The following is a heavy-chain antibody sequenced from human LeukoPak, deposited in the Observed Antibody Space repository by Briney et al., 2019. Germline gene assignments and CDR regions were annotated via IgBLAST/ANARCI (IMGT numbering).Heavy chain of an antibody. V-gene: IGHV5-51*01. Sequence: ESLKISCKGSGYRFSDYWIGWVRQMPGKGLEWMGIIYPGDSDIRYSPSFQGQVTFSADKSISTAYLQWSSLKASDTAMYYCAKYYYDRSVGPFDYWGQGTLVTVSS. CDR2: IYPGDSDI. CDR1: GYRFSDYW. D-gene: IGHD3-22*01. J-gene: IGHJ4*02. CDR3: AKYYYDRSVGPFDY.